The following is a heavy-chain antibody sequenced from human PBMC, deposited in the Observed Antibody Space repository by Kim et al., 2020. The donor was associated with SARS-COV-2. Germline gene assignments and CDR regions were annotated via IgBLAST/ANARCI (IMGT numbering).Heavy chain of an antibody. CDR1: GYTFTGSY. J-gene: IGHJ3*02. Sequence: ASEKVPCKASGYTFTGSYMHWVRQAPGQGLEWMGRINPNSCGTNYAQKFQGRVTMTRDTSISTAYMELSRLRSDDTGVFYCARELLMGATIGAFDIWGRGTMVTVS. CDR3: ARELLMGATIGAFDI. D-gene: IGHD1-26*01. CDR2: INPNSCGT. V-gene: IGHV1-2*05.